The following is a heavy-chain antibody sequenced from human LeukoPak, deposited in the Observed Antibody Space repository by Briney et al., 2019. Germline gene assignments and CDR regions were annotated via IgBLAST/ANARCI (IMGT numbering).Heavy chain of an antibody. V-gene: IGHV3-21*01. Sequence: GGSLRLSCAASGFTFSSYSMNWVRQAPGKGLEWVSSISSSGSYIYYADSVKGRFTISRDNAKNSLYLQMNSLRAEDTAVYYCARDTSAVRVDYWGQGTLVTVSS. CDR3: ARDTSAVRVDY. J-gene: IGHJ4*02. CDR2: ISSSGSYI. D-gene: IGHD3-16*01. CDR1: GFTFSSYS.